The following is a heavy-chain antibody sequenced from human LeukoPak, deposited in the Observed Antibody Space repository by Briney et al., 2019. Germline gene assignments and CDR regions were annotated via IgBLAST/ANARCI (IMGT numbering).Heavy chain of an antibody. J-gene: IGHJ5*02. D-gene: IGHD1-7*01. V-gene: IGHV4-61*02. CDR1: GGSISSGSYY. Sequence: SETLSLTCTVSGGSISSGSYYWSWIRQPAGKGLEWIGRIYTSGSTNYNPSLKSRVTISVDTSKNQFSLKLSSVTAADTAVYYCARNPNWNYEGSWFYPWGQRTLVTVS. CDR3: ARNPNWNYEGSWFYP. CDR2: IYTSGST.